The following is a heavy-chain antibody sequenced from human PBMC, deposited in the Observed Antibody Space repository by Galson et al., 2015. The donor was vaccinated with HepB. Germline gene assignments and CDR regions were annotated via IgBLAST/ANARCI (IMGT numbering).Heavy chain of an antibody. CDR1: GFTFSSYA. J-gene: IGHJ6*02. V-gene: IGHV3-23*01. CDR2: ISGSGGST. CDR3: AKGEDIVVVVADNYYYGMDV. D-gene: IGHD2-15*01. Sequence: SLRLSCAASGFTFSSYAMSWVRQAPGKGLEWVSAISGSGGSTYYADSVKGRFTISRDNSKNTLYLQMNSLRAEDTAVYYCAKGEDIVVVVADNYYYGMDVWGQGTTVTVSS.